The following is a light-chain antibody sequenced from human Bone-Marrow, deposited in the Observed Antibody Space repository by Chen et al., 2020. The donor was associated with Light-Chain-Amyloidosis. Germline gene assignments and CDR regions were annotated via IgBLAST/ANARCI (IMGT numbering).Light chain of an antibody. CDR2: EVN. CDR1: SSDVCGYNF. Sequence: QSALTQPASVAGPPGQSITLPCPGTSSDVCGYNFVSWYQQNAGKVPRLIIYEVNHRPSGVSSRFSASKSGNTASLTISGLQTEDEGDYYCSSYRSGSYVLFGGGTKLTVL. J-gene: IGLJ2*01. V-gene: IGLV2-14*01. CDR3: SSYRSGSYVL.